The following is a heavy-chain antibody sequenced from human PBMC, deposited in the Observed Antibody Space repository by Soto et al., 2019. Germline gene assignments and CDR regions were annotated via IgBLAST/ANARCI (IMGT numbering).Heavy chain of an antibody. Sequence: SGPTLVNPTQTLTLTCTFSGFSLSTSGMRVSWIRQPPGKALEWLARIDWDDDKFYSTSLKTRLTISKDTSKNQVVLTMTNMDPVDTATYYCARGFYSYHNWFDPWGQGTPVTVSS. J-gene: IGHJ5*02. CDR3: ARGFYSYHNWFDP. CDR1: GFSLSTSGMR. D-gene: IGHD5-18*01. CDR2: IDWDDDK. V-gene: IGHV2-70*04.